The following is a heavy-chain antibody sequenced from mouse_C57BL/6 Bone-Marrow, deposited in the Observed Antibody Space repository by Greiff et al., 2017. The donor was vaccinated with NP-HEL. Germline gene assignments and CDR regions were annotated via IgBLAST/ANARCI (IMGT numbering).Heavy chain of an antibody. CDR2: IYPFIFST. D-gene: IGHD1-1*01. Sequence: QVQLQQPGAELVKPGASVKMSCNAPGYNSPPPPPPFLPPLPFPFLSFLFYIYPFIFSTNYNEKFKSKATLTVDTSSSTAYMQLSSLTSEDSAVYYCASSSITTVVVDYWGQGTTLTVSS. CDR1: GYNSPPPP. CDR3: ASSSITTVVVDY. J-gene: IGHJ2*01. V-gene: IGHV1-55*01.